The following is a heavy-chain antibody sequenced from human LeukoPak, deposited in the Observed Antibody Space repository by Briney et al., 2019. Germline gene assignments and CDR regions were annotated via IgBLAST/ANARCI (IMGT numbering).Heavy chain of an antibody. CDR2: IIPIFGTA. Sequence: SVKVSCKASGGTFSSYAISWVRQAPGQGLEWMGGIIPIFGTANYAQKFQGRVTITADESTSTAYMELSSLRSEDTAVYYCARPTDIVVVPARHGGYCYGMDVWGKGTTVTVSS. CDR1: GGTFSSYA. CDR3: ARPTDIVVVPARHGGYCYGMDV. J-gene: IGHJ6*04. D-gene: IGHD2-2*01. V-gene: IGHV1-69*13.